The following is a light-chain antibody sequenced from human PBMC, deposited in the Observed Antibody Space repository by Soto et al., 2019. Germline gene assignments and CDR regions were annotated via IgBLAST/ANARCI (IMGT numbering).Light chain of an antibody. J-gene: IGKJ4*01. CDR1: QSVSNNY. CDR2: GAS. CDR3: QQFSSYPLP. Sequence: EIVLTQSPGTLSLPPGERATLSCRASQSVSNNYLAWYQQKPGQAPRLLIYGASSRATGIPDRFSGSGSGTDFTLTISRLEPEDFAVYYCQQFSSYPLPFGGGTKV. V-gene: IGKV3-20*01.